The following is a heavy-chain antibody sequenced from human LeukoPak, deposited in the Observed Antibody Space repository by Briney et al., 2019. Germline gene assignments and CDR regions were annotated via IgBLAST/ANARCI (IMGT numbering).Heavy chain of an antibody. CDR3: ARGFYGDYVEYFDY. CDR1: GGTFISYA. J-gene: IGHJ4*02. V-gene: IGHV1-69*06. Sequence: GASVKVSCKASGGTFISYAISWVRQAPGQGLEWMGGIIPIFGTANYARKFQGRVTITADKSTSTAYMELSSLRSEDTAVYYCARGFYGDYVEYFDYWGQGTLVTVSS. D-gene: IGHD4-17*01. CDR2: IIPIFGTA.